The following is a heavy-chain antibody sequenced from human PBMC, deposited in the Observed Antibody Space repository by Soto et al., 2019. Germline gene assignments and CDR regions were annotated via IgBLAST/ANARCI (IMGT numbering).Heavy chain of an antibody. CDR3: SRVSPWLHSVGDCGIKQYHC. CDR1: GFTFTSYA. CDR2: VNGGSGNT. J-gene: IGHJ1*01. Sequence: GASVKVSCKPSGFTFTSYAIHWLRQAPAQSPQGMGWVNGGSGNTTHSQDFQARVTFTRDTFATPDYFDLSSVRSEGPGVDYCSRVSPWLHSVGDCGIKQYHCWGQGTPVTVSS. D-gene: IGHD2-21*01. V-gene: IGHV1-3*01.